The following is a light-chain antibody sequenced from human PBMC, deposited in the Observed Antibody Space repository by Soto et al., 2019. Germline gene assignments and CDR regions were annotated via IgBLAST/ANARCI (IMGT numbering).Light chain of an antibody. Sequence: QSALTQPPSASGSPGQSVTISCTGTSSDVGGFNYVSWYQQHPGKAPKLLIYEVTQRPSGVPDRFSGSKSGSTASLTVSGLQAEDEADYYCTSYAGSTTVIFGGGTKLTVL. CDR3: TSYAGSTTVI. V-gene: IGLV2-8*01. CDR1: SSDVGGFNY. CDR2: EVT. J-gene: IGLJ2*01.